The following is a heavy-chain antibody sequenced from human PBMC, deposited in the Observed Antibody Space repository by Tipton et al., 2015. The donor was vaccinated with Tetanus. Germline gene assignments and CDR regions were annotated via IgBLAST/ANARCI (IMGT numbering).Heavy chain of an antibody. Sequence: QLVQSGAEVRKPGASVKVSCKASGYTFTHYGVNWVRQVPGQGLEWVGWISPFNEYANYAEKFQERLTMTTDGSTDTVYMDLRSLRSDAEAVYYCGGGRELGPHEYFEHWGQGTLVTVSS. D-gene: IGHD7-27*01. CDR2: ISPFNEYA. J-gene: IGHJ5*02. CDR1: GYTFTHYG. CDR3: GGGRELGPHEYFEH. V-gene: IGHV1-18*01.